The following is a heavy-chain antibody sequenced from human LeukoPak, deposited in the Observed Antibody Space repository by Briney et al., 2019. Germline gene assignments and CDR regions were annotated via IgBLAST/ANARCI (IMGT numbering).Heavy chain of an antibody. CDR1: GGSISNYY. J-gene: IGHJ4*02. D-gene: IGHD2/OR15-2a*01. CDR3: AVNSRSLVDY. CDR2: IYYSGTT. Sequence: PSETLSLTCTVSGGSISNYYWNWIRQPPGKGLEWIGYIYYSGTTNYNPSLKSRVSMSVDTSKNQFSLKLSSVTAADTAVYYCAVNSRSLVDYWGQGTLVTVSS. V-gene: IGHV4-59*12.